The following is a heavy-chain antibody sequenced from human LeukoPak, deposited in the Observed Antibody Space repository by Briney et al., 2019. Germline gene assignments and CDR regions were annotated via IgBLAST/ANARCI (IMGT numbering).Heavy chain of an antibody. J-gene: IGHJ4*02. CDR2: ISWNSGSI. D-gene: IGHD5-12*01. Sequence: GRSLRLTCAASGFTFDDYAMHWVRQAPGKGLEWVSGISWNSGSIGYADSVKGRFTISRDNAKNSLYLQMNSLRAEDTASYYCAKASLSGYDIYYFDYWGQGTLVTVSS. CDR3: AKASLSGYDIYYFDY. CDR1: GFTFDDYA. V-gene: IGHV3-9*01.